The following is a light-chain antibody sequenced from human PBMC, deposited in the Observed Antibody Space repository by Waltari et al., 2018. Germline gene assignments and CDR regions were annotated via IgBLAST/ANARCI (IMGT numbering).Light chain of an antibody. CDR2: GAS. Sequence: DIQMTQSPSSLSASVGYRVTITCQASQDIHKYLNWYHQKPGKAPKLLISGASKLEMGVPSRFSGSGSGTDFTFTITSLQPEDIGTYYCQQYNNLVLTFGQGTRLEIK. V-gene: IGKV1-33*01. CDR1: QDIHKY. CDR3: QQYNNLVLT. J-gene: IGKJ5*01.